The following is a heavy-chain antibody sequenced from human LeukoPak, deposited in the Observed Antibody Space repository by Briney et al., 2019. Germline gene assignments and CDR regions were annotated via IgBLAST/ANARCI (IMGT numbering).Heavy chain of an antibody. CDR1: GGSFSGYY. D-gene: IGHD2-15*01. J-gene: IGHJ4*02. V-gene: IGHV4-34*01. CDR3: ARGGPRYCSGGSCYFGY. CDR2: INHSGST. Sequence: PSGTLSLTCAVYGGSFSGYYWSWIRQPPGKGLEWIGEINHSGSTNYNPSLKSRVTISVDTSKNQFSLKLSSVTAADTAVYYCARGGPRYCSGGSCYFGYWGQGTLVTVSS.